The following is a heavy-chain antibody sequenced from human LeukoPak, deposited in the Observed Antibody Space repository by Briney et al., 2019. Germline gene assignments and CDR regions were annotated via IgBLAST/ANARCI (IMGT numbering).Heavy chain of an antibody. V-gene: IGHV1-18*01. CDR1: GYTFTSYG. Sequence: EASVKVSCKASGYTFTSYGISWVRQAPGQGLEWMGWISAYNGNTNYAQKLQGRVTMTTDTSTSTAYMELRSLRSDDTAVYYCARELGDIEVVPASYYMDVWGKGTTVTVSS. D-gene: IGHD2-2*01. CDR3: ARELGDIEVVPASYYMDV. J-gene: IGHJ6*03. CDR2: ISAYNGNT.